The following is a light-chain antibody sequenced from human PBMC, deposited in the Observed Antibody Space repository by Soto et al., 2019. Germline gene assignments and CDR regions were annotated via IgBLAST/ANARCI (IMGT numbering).Light chain of an antibody. CDR2: GAS. J-gene: IGKJ1*01. CDR1: QSVTSN. V-gene: IGKV3-15*01. CDR3: QEYNTCPWT. Sequence: ETVMTQSPAPLSVSPGERATLSCRASQSVTSNFAWYQQKLGQAPRVLIFGASTRASGIPARFSGSGSGTEFSITINGLQSEDFSVYDFQEYNTCPWTFGQGTKVEIK.